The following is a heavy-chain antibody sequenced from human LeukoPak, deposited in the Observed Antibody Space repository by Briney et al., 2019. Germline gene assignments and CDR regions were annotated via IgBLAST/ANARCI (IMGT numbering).Heavy chain of an antibody. D-gene: IGHD6-13*01. CDR1: GYTFTGYY. Sequence: ASVKVSCKASGYTFTGYYMHWARQAPGQGLEWMGIISPSGGSTSYAQKFQGRVTMTRDTSTSTVYMELSSLRSEDTAVYYCARDKGAAAGTRDQTLFDYWGQGTLVTVSS. CDR3: ARDKGAAAGTRDQTLFDY. CDR2: ISPSGGST. J-gene: IGHJ4*02. V-gene: IGHV1-46*01.